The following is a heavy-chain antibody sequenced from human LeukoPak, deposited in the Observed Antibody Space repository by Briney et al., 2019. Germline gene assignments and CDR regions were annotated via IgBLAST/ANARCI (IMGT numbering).Heavy chain of an antibody. CDR1: GFTFSGFS. J-gene: IGHJ4*02. V-gene: IGHV3-7*01. CDR3: ARAGSHWHYVY. Sequence: GGSLRLSCAASGFTFSGFSMSWVRQSPTKGLEWVANIKQDGSERYYVDSVKGRFTISRDNAKNSLSLQMNNLRVEDTAVYYCARAGSHWHYVYWGQGAVVTVSS. D-gene: IGHD3-10*01. CDR2: IKQDGSER.